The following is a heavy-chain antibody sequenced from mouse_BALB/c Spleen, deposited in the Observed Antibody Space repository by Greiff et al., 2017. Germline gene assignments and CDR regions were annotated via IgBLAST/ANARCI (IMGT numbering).Heavy chain of an antibody. CDR1: GYSITSGYY. CDR2: ISYDGSN. CDR3: ARHYYGSSH. J-gene: IGHJ2*01. Sequence: EVQRVESGPGLVKPSQSLSLTCSVTGYSITSGYYWNWIRQFPGNKLEWMGYISYDGSNNYNPSLKNRISITRDTSKNQFFLKLNSVTTEDTATYYCARHYYGSSHWGQGTTLTVSS. V-gene: IGHV3-6*02. D-gene: IGHD1-1*01.